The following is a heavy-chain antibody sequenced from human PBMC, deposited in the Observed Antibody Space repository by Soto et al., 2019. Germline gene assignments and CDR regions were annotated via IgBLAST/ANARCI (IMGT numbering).Heavy chain of an antibody. CDR1: GGSISSYY. Sequence: SETLSLTCTVSGGSISSYYWSWIRQPPGKGLEWIGYIYYSGSTNYNPSLKSRVTISVDTSKNQFSLKLSSVTAADTAVYYCAREYLKCVEMATISYFDYWGQGTLGTGSS. CDR3: AREYLKCVEMATISYFDY. J-gene: IGHJ4*02. V-gene: IGHV4-59*01. CDR2: IYYSGST. D-gene: IGHD5-12*01.